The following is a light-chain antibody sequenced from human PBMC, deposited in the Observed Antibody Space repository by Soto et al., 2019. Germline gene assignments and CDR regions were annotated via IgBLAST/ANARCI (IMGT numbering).Light chain of an antibody. CDR3: QQYNNWPQT. CDR2: GAS. CDR1: QSVSSN. Sequence: EFVLTQSPGTLSLSPGERATLSCRASQSVSSNLAWYQQKPGQAPRLLIYGASTRATGIPARFSGSGSGTEFTLTLSSLQSEDFAVYYCQQYNNWPQTFGQGTRWIS. V-gene: IGKV3-15*01. J-gene: IGKJ1*01.